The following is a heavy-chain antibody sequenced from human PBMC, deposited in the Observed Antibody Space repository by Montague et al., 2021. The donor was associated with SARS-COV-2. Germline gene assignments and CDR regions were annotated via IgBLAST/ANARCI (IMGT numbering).Heavy chain of an antibody. CDR1: GFTVTSHY. CDR3: ARGGGLRNYGMDA. D-gene: IGHD5-12*01. J-gene: IGHJ6*02. CDR2: IYDGGST. V-gene: IGHV3-53*01. Sequence: SLRLSCAASGFTVTSHYMSWVRQAPGKGLEWVSVIYDGGSTYYADSVKGRFTISRDNSKNTLYLQMNSLRAEDTAVYYCARGGGLRNYGMDAWGQGTTVTGSS.